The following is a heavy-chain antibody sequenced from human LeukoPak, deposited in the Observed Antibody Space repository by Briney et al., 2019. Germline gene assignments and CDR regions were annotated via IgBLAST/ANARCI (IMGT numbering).Heavy chain of an antibody. J-gene: IGHJ4*02. CDR3: AKPARTDYADY. V-gene: IGHV3-21*04. CDR1: GFTFSSYS. D-gene: IGHD1-14*01. CDR2: ISSSSSHI. Sequence: GGSLRLSRAASGFTFSSYSMNWVRQAPGKGLEWVSSISSSSSHIYYADSVKGRFTISRDNSKNTLYLQMNSLRAEDTAVYYCAKPARTDYADYWGQGTLVTVSS.